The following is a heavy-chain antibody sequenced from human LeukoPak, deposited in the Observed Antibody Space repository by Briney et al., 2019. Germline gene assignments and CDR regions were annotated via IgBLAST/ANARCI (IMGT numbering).Heavy chain of an antibody. J-gene: IGHJ4*02. V-gene: IGHV4-39*07. Sequence: PSETLSLTCTVSGGSIRSIDSYWGWIRQPPGKGLEWIGSGFYSGSTYYNPSLKSRVTISVDTSKNQFSLKLSSVTAADTAVYYCARQGGHPYSSSWSPFDYWGQGTLVTVSS. CDR2: GFYSGST. D-gene: IGHD6-13*01. CDR3: ARQGGHPYSSSWSPFDY. CDR1: GGSIRSIDSY.